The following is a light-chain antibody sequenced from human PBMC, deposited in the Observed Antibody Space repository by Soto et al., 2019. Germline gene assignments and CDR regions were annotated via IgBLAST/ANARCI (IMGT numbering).Light chain of an antibody. CDR2: AVS. CDR1: NSDVGGYNF. Sequence: QSVLTQPRSVSGSPGQSVTISCTGTNSDVGGYNFVSWYQQLPGKAPKLMISAVSQRPSGVPDRFSGSKSGNTASLTISGLQADDEADYFCCSYTASDIWVFGGGTKVIVL. V-gene: IGLV2-11*01. CDR3: CSYTASDIWV. J-gene: IGLJ3*02.